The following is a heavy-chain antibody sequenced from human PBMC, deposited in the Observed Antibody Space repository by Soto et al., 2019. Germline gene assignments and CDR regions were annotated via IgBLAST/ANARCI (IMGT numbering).Heavy chain of an antibody. CDR1: GYTFTSYY. CDR3: ARDFSSSWGGYFDVLRGISSSWGGYFDY. CDR2: INPSGGST. J-gene: IGHJ4*02. Sequence: QVQLVQSGAEVKKPGASVKVSCKASGYTFTSYYMHWVRQAPGQGLEWMGIINPSGGSTSYAQKCQGRATMSRGTSTSSVYRELGSLRSEETAVYYWARDFSSSWGGYFDVLRGISSSWGGYFDYWGQGTLVTVSS. D-gene: IGHD6-13*01. V-gene: IGHV1-46*01.